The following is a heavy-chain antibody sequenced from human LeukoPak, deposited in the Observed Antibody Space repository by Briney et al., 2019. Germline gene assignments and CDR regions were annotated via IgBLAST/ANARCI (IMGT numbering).Heavy chain of an antibody. Sequence: PSETLSLTCTVSGGSISSYYWSWIRQPPGKGLEWIGYIYYSGSTNYNPSLKSRVTISVDTSKNQFSLKLSFVTSADTAVYYCARVRVVNDDDAFDIWGQGTMVTVSS. J-gene: IGHJ3*02. CDR1: GGSISSYY. CDR3: ARVRVVNDDDAFDI. CDR2: IYYSGST. D-gene: IGHD3-3*01. V-gene: IGHV4-59*01.